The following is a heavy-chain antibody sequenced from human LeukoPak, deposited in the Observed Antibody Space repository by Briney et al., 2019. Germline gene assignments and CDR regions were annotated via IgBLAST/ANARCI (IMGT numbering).Heavy chain of an antibody. CDR2: ISDSGANT. J-gene: IGHJ4*02. CDR1: GFTFSSYS. CDR3: ANPPTPPSRESTDY. Sequence: GGTLRLSCAASGFTFSSYSMSWVRQAPGKGLEWVSIISDSGANTYYADSVRGRFTISRDNSKNTLYLQMNSLRAEDTAVYYCANPPTPPSRESTDYWGQGTLVTVSS. V-gene: IGHV3-23*01.